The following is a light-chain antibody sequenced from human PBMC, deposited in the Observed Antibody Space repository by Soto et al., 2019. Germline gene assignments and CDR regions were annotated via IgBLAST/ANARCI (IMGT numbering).Light chain of an antibody. V-gene: IGKV1-39*01. Sequence: DIQMTQSPSSLSASVGDRVTITCRASQSIGGYLNWYQQKPGKAPNLLIYAASNLHSGAPSRFSGSGSGTHFTLTINSLQPEDFATYYCLQYNGYYRTFGQGTKVEIK. CDR1: QSIGGY. J-gene: IGKJ1*01. CDR2: AAS. CDR3: LQYNGYYRT.